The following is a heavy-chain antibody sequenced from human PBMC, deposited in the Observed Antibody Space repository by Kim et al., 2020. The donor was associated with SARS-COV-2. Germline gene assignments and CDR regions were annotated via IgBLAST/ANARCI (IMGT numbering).Heavy chain of an antibody. CDR3: ARGEKGWMATIMEDWYFDL. Sequence: SETLSLTCTVSGGSISSYYWSWIRQPPGKGLEWIGYIYYSGSTNYNPSLKSRVTISVDTSKNQFSLKLSSVTAADTAVYYCARGEKGWMATIMEDWYFDLWGRGTLVTVSS. V-gene: IGHV4-59*13. D-gene: IGHD5-12*01. CDR1: GGSISSYY. CDR2: IYYSGST. J-gene: IGHJ2*01.